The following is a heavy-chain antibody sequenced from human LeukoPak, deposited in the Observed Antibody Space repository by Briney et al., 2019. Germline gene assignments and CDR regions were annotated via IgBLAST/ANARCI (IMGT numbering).Heavy chain of an antibody. Sequence: SETLSLTCTVSGGSISSYYWSWIRQPAGKGLEWIGRIYTSGSTNYNPSLKSRVTISVDTSKNQFSLKLTSVTTADTAVYYCARAKKHFQITMIVAGRLHPKYYFDYWGQGTLVTVSS. J-gene: IGHJ4*02. CDR1: GGSISSYY. V-gene: IGHV4-4*07. CDR2: IYTSGST. CDR3: ARAKKHFQITMIVAGRLHPKYYFDY. D-gene: IGHD3-22*01.